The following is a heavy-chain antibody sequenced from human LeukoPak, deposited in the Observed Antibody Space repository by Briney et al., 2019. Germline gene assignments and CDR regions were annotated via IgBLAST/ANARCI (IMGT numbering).Heavy chain of an antibody. J-gene: IGHJ5*02. CDR1: GGSFSGYY. V-gene: IGHV4-34*01. CDR3: ARGRPIRGVVVVAASYSRWFDP. Sequence: SETLSLTCAVYGGSFSGYYWSWIRQPPGKGLEWIGEINPSGSTNYNPSLKSRVTISVDTSKNQFSLKLSSVTAADTAVYYCARGRPIRGVVVVAASYSRWFDPWGQGTLVTVSS. CDR2: INPSGST. D-gene: IGHD2-15*01.